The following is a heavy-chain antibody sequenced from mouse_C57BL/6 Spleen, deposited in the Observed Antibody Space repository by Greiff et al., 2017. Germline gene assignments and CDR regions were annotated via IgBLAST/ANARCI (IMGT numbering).Heavy chain of an antibody. D-gene: IGHD2-5*01. J-gene: IGHJ1*03. CDR2: IDPSDSET. Sequence: QVQLQQPGAELVRPGSSVKLSCKASGYTFTSYWMHWVKQRPIQGLEWIGNIDPSDSETHYNQKFKDKATLTVDKSSSTAYMQLSSLTSEDSAVYYCARDSNYVNFDVWGTGTTVTVSS. V-gene: IGHV1-52*01. CDR3: ARDSNYVNFDV. CDR1: GYTFTSYW.